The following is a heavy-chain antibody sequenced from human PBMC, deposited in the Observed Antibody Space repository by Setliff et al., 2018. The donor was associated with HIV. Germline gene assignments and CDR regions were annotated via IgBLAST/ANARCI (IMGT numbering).Heavy chain of an antibody. V-gene: IGHV4-4*08. CDR2: IYTRGSV. Sequence: PSGTLSLTCTVSGGSISGYHWNWLRQTPGKGPEWIGLIYTRGSVSYNPSLMSRVTISLDTSKNQLSLKLSSVTAADTAVYYCTREFFYWGQGILVTVSS. CDR1: GGSISGYH. CDR3: TREFFY. J-gene: IGHJ4*02. D-gene: IGHD3-3*01.